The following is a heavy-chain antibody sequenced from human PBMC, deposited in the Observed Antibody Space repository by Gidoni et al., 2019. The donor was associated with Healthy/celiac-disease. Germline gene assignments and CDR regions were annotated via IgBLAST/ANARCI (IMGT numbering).Heavy chain of an antibody. J-gene: IGHJ4*02. V-gene: IGHV4-39*01. D-gene: IGHD4-17*01. CDR1: GGSISSSSYY. CDR3: ARQSGDYGDSRGYFDY. Sequence: QLQLQESGPGLVKPSETLSLTCTVSGGSISSSSYYWGWIRQPPGKGLEWIGSIYYSGSTYYNPSLKSRVTISVDTSKNQFSLKLSSVTAADTAVYYCARQSGDYGDSRGYFDYWGQGTLVTVSS. CDR2: IYYSGST.